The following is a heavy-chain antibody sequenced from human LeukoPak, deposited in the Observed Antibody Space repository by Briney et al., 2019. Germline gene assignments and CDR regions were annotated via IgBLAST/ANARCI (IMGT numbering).Heavy chain of an antibody. CDR1: GGSISSYY. J-gene: IGHJ4*02. CDR2: IYTSGST. Sequence: PSETLSLTCSVSGGSISSYYWSWIRQPAGKGLEWIGRIYTSGSTNYNPSLKSRVTMSVDTSKNQFSLKLSSVTAADTAVYYCARDRHYYDSSSYRFDYWGRGTLVTVSS. V-gene: IGHV4-4*07. CDR3: ARDRHYYDSSSYRFDY. D-gene: IGHD3-22*01.